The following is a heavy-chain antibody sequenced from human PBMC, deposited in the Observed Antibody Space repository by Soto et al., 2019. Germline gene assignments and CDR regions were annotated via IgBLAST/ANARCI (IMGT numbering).Heavy chain of an antibody. V-gene: IGHV1-69*12. CDR3: ARGREFGGNSDAFDV. CDR1: GGSFRREA. CDR2: ILPIFGTA. Sequence: QVQLVQSGAEVKKPGSSVKVSCKASGGSFRREAINWVRQAPGQGPEWMGGILPIFGTADYAQKFQGRVTITADVSTTTAYMELSSLRFEDTAVYYCARGREFGGNSDAFDVWGQGTMVTVSS. J-gene: IGHJ3*01. D-gene: IGHD2-15*01.